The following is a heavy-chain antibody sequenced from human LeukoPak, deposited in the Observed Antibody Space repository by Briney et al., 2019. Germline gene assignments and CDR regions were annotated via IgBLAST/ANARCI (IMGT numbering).Heavy chain of an antibody. J-gene: IGHJ6*03. D-gene: IGHD5-24*01. CDR3: AKGADPLQFDFGVFLYYYYYCMDV. CDR2: ISGDGGST. CDR1: GFTFDDYA. Sequence: TGGSLRLSCAASGFTFDDYAMHWVRQAPGKGLEWVSLISGDGGSTYYADSVKGRFTISRDNSKNSLYLQMNSLRTEDTALYYCAKGADPLQFDFGVFLYYYYYCMDVWGKGTTVTVSS. V-gene: IGHV3-43*02.